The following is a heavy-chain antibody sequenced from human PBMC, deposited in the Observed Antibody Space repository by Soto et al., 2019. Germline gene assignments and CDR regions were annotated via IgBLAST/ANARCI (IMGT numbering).Heavy chain of an antibody. Sequence: AGSLTSSRKGPAHSFTSYWITYAIHMPGKGLEWMGRTDPSDSYTNYSRSFQGHVTISADKSISTAYLQCSSLKASDTAMYYCAGLDGDYSTYTAGGDYWGQGTLVTVSS. V-gene: IGHV5-10-1*01. CDR3: AGLDGDYSTYTAGGDY. CDR1: AHSFTSYW. CDR2: TDPSDSYT. J-gene: IGHJ4*02. D-gene: IGHD4-4*01.